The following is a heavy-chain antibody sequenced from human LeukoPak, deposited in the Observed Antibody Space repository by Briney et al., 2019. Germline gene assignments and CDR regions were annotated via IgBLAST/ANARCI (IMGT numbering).Heavy chain of an antibody. D-gene: IGHD1-14*01. CDR3: ARGPDNYYYYMDV. CDR1: GGFISSYY. J-gene: IGHJ6*03. Sequence: PSETLSLTCTVSGGFISSYYWSWIRQPAGKGLEWIGHIYSSGSTNYNPSLKSRVTMSVDTSKNQFSLKLSSVTAADTAVYYCARGPDNYYYYMDVGGKGTTVTVSS. V-gene: IGHV4-4*07. CDR2: IYSSGST.